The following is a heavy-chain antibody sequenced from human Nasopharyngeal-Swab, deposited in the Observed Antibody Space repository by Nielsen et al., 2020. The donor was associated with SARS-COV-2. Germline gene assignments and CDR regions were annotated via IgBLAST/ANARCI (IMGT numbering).Heavy chain of an antibody. V-gene: IGHV7-4-1*02. CDR2: INTNTGNP. Sequence: ASVKVSCKASGYTFTSYAMNWVRQAPGQGLEWMGWINTNTGNPTYAQGFTGRFVFSLDTSVSTAYLQISSLKAEDTAVYYCARDERYSSSWYFRAGGMYVWGQGTTVTVSS. D-gene: IGHD6-13*01. CDR1: GYTFTSYA. J-gene: IGHJ6*02. CDR3: ARDERYSSSWYFRAGGMYV.